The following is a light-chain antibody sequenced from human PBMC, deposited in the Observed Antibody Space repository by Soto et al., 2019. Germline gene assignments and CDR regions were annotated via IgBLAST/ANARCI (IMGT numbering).Light chain of an antibody. Sequence: DIQLTQSPSFLSASVGDRVTITCRASQGISSYLAWYQQKPGKAPELLIYAASTLQSGVPSRFSGSGSGTEFTLTISSLQPDDFATYYCQQYNSYSFGQGTKVDIK. CDR3: QQYNSYS. J-gene: IGKJ1*01. CDR2: AAS. V-gene: IGKV1-9*01. CDR1: QGISSY.